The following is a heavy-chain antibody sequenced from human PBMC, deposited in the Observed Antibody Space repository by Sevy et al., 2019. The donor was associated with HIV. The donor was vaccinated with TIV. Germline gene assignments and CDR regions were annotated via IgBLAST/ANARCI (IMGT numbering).Heavy chain of an antibody. Sequence: GGSPRLSCAASGFTFSDYYMSWIRQAPGKGLEWVSYISSSGSTIYYADSVKGRFTISRDNAKNSLYLQMNSLRAEDTAVYYCARDDGVLGYCSSTSCYGLYYYGMDVWGQGTTVTVSS. CDR3: ARDDGVLGYCSSTSCYGLYYYGMDV. CDR1: GFTFSDYY. D-gene: IGHD2-2*01. V-gene: IGHV3-11*01. J-gene: IGHJ6*02. CDR2: ISSSGSTI.